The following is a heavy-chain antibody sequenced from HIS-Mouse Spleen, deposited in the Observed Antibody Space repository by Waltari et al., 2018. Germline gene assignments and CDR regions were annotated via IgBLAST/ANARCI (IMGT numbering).Heavy chain of an antibody. CDR2: ISYDGSTK. D-gene: IGHD1-7*01. V-gene: IGHV3-30*04. CDR1: GFTFSSYA. Sequence: QVQLVESGGGVVQPGRSLRLSCAAPGFTFSSYAMHWVRQAPGKGLGLVAGISYDGSTKYYADPVKGRFTISRDNSKNTLYLQMNSLRAEDTAVYYCARPKYNWNSIWFDPWGQGTLVTVSS. J-gene: IGHJ5*02. CDR3: ARPKYNWNSIWFDP.